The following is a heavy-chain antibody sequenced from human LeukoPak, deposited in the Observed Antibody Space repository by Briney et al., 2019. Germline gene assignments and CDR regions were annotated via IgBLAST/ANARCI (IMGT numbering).Heavy chain of an antibody. V-gene: IGHV4-4*07. CDR2: IYTSGST. Sequence: SETLSLTCTVSGGSISSYYWSWIRQPAGKGLEWIGRIYTSGSTNYNPSLKSRVTISVDTSKNQFSLKLSSVTAADTAVYYCARASYYYDSSGYEDRYYYYMDVWGKGTTVTVSS. CDR1: GGSISSYY. D-gene: IGHD3-22*01. J-gene: IGHJ6*03. CDR3: ARASYYYDSSGYEDRYYYYMDV.